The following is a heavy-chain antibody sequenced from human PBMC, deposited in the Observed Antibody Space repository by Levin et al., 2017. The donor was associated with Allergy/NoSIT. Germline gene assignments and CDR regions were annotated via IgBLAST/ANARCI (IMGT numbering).Heavy chain of an antibody. V-gene: IGHV4-34*01. D-gene: IGHD3-16*02. CDR3: ARGPYDYVWGSYRLSWFDP. J-gene: IGHJ5*02. CDR1: GGSFSGYY. Sequence: SETLSLTCAVYGGSFSGYYWSWIRQPPGKGLEWIGEINHSGSTNYNPSLKSRVTISVDTSKNQFSLKLSSVTAADTAVYYCARGPYDYVWGSYRLSWFDPWGQGTLVTVSS. CDR2: INHSGST.